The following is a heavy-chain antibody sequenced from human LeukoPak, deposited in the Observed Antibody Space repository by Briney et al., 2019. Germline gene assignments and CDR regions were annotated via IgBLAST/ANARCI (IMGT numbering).Heavy chain of an antibody. CDR3: ARDLGTVTTWVFDY. CDR2: INPNSGGT. D-gene: IGHD4-11*01. V-gene: IGHV1-2*06. Sequence: ASVKVSCKASGYTFTGYYMHWVRQAPGQGLEWMGRINPNSGGTNYAQKFQGRVTMTRDTSISTAYMELSSLRSEDTAVYYCARDLGTVTTWVFDYWGQGTLVTVSS. CDR1: GYTFTGYY. J-gene: IGHJ4*02.